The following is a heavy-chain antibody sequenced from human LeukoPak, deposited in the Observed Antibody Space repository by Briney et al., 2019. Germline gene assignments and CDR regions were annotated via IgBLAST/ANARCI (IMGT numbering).Heavy chain of an antibody. CDR2: INPSGGST. V-gene: IGHV1-46*03. D-gene: IGHD2-2*01. CDR3: ARSDCTTTSCGGDI. J-gene: IGHJ3*02. CDR1: GYTFTSYY. Sequence: ASVRVSCXASGYTFTSYYMHWVRQALGQGLEWMGIINPSGGSTSYAQTFQGRVTMTRDTSTSSVYMELSSLRSEDTAVYYCARSDCTTTSCGGDIWGQGTMVTVSS.